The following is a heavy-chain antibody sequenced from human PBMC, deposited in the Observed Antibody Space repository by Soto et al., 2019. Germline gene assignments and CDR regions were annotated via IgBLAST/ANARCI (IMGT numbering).Heavy chain of an antibody. CDR1: GGTFSIYA. CDR3: ASAVASRSSGYINWFDP. CDR2: IIPIFGTA. Sequence: SVKVSCKASGGTFSIYAISCVRQSPLQGLEWMGGIIPIFGTANYAQKFQGRVTITADKSTSTAYMELSSLRSEDTAVYYCASAVASRSSGYINWFDPWGQGTLVTVSS. J-gene: IGHJ5*02. V-gene: IGHV1-69*06. D-gene: IGHD3-22*01.